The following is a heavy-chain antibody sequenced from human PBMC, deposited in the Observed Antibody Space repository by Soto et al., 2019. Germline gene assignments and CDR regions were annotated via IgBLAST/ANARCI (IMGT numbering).Heavy chain of an antibody. V-gene: IGHV3-11*01. Sequence: GGSLRLSCAASGFIFRDWFMSWIRQAPGKGIEWISYISKDSGRATRYADSVEGRFTISRDNAKNSLYMQMNSLRAEDTALYYCVRRGYYYGSGEDYYYGMVVWGQGTTVTVSS. CDR2: ISKDSGRAT. D-gene: IGHD3-10*01. CDR3: VRRGYYYGSGEDYYYGMVV. CDR1: GFIFRDWF. J-gene: IGHJ6*02.